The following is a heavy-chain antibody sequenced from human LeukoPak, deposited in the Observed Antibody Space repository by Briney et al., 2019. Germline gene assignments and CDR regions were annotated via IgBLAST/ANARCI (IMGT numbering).Heavy chain of an antibody. Sequence: GGSVRLSCAASGFTFSSFAMSWVRQAPGKGLEWVSASGSGGSTYYADSVKGRFTISRDNSKNTLYLQMNSLRADDTAVYYCAKEVVVAANPFDYWGQGTLVTVSS. CDR1: GFTFSSFA. CDR3: AKEVVVAANPFDY. V-gene: IGHV3-23*01. D-gene: IGHD2-15*01. CDR2: SGSGGST. J-gene: IGHJ4*02.